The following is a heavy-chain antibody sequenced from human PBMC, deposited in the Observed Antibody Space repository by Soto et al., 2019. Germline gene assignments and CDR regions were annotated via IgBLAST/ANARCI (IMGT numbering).Heavy chain of an antibody. J-gene: IGHJ4*02. CDR3: AREVGKVGYSSSSCDY. CDR2: INPNSGGT. D-gene: IGHD6-6*01. CDR1: GYTFTGYY. V-gene: IGHV1-2*02. Sequence: QVQLVQSGAEVKKPGASVKVSCKASGYTFTGYYMHWVRQAPGQGLEWMGWINPNSGGTNYAQKFQGRVTMTTDTSINTAYMELSRLRSDDTAVYYCAREVGKVGYSSSSCDYWGQGSLVTVST.